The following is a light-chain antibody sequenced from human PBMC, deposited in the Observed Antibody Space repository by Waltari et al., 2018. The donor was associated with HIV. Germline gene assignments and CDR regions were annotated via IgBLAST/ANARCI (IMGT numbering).Light chain of an antibody. V-gene: IGLV2-8*01. CDR1: SSDLGAYDS. J-gene: IGLJ3*02. Sequence: QSALTQPHSASGSLGQSVTISCTRSSSDLGAYDSVSWFQQHPRSAPKRLLYEVTRRPSTVSDRFSGSRSGSTAFLTVAGLQPDDEATYFCSSYGDSLRVLFGGGTNVTVL. CDR2: EVT. CDR3: SSYGDSLRVL.